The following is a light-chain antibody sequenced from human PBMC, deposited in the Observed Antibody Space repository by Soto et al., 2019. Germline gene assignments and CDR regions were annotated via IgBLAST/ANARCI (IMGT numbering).Light chain of an antibody. V-gene: IGLV2-14*01. CDR3: RSYKSSITIKV. CDR2: DVS. J-gene: IGLJ2*01. Sequence: QSALTQPASVSGSPGQSITVSCTGTSSDVGGYNYVSWYQKHPGKAPKLMLYDVSNRPSGVSNRFSGSMSGNTASLTISGLDAEDDGDDNRRSYKSSITIKVSGGGTKMTVL. CDR1: SSDVGGYNY.